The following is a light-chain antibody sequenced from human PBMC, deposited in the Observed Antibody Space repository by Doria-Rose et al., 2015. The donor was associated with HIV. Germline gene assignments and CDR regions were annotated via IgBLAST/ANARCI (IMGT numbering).Light chain of an antibody. J-gene: IGKJ3*01. CDR3: QQYYDTPS. Sequence: TQSPESLGMSLGERATLNCKSNQSLLYTSKNYLAWYQHKPGQPPKLLIYWASTRQYGVPARFSGSGSGTDFTLTISSLEAEDVAVYYCQQYYDTPSFGPGTTVDIK. CDR2: WAS. V-gene: IGKV4-1*01. CDR1: QSLLYTSKNY.